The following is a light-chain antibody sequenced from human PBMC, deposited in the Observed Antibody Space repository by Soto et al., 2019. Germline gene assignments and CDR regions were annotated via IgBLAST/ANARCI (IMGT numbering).Light chain of an antibody. CDR2: KAS. Sequence: DIQMTQSPSTLSASVGDRVTLTCRASQSISSRLAWYQQKPGRAPKLLIYKASSLESGVPSRFSGSVSGTEFTLTISSLQPDDFATYYCQQYNSYSRYTFGQGTKLEIK. J-gene: IGKJ2*01. CDR3: QQYNSYSRYT. V-gene: IGKV1-5*03. CDR1: QSISSR.